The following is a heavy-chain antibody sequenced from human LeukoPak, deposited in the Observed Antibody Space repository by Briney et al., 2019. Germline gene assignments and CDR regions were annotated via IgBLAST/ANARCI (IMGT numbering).Heavy chain of an antibody. D-gene: IGHD6-19*01. Sequence: PGRSLRLSCAASGFRFSSYAMHWVRQAPGKGLEWVAVMLYDGSTKYYADSVKGRFTISRDDSKNTLYLQMNSLRAEDTAVYYCVRGDSHKSDWYSNWGQGTLVTVSS. CDR1: GFRFSSYA. J-gene: IGHJ4*02. CDR2: MLYDGSTK. V-gene: IGHV3-30-3*01. CDR3: VRGDSHKSDWYSN.